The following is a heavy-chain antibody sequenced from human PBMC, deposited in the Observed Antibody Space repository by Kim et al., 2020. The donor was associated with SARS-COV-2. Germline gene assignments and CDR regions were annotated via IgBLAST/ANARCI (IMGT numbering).Heavy chain of an antibody. V-gene: IGHV4-61*08. CDR1: GGSVSSGDYY. CDR2: IYYSWST. J-gene: IGHJ4*02. D-gene: IGHD2-15*01. CDR3: ARLSVALDF. Sequence: SETLSLTCTVSGGSVSSGDYYWSWIRQPPGKGLEWIGYIYYSWSTNYNPSLKSRVTISADTSKNQFSLRLSSVTAADTAVYYCARLSVALDFWGQGTLVT.